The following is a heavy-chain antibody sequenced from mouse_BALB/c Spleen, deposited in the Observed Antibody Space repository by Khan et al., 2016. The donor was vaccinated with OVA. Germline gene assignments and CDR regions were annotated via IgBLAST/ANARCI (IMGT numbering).Heavy chain of an antibody. Sequence: VKLEESGPGLVAPSQSLSITCTVSGFSLTDYGVNWVRQPPEKGLVWLGMIWGDGSTDYNPALKSRLSINKDNSKSQVFLKMNSLRTDDTARYYCARELRLGGFAYWGQGTLVTV. V-gene: IGHV2-6-7*01. CDR2: IWGDGST. D-gene: IGHD1-2*01. CDR1: GFSLTDYG. CDR3: ARELRLGGFAY. J-gene: IGHJ3*01.